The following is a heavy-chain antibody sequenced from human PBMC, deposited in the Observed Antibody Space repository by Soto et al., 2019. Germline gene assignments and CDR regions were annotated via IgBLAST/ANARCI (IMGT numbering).Heavy chain of an antibody. D-gene: IGHD2-21*02. J-gene: IGHJ4*02. CDR1: GGSISSYY. Sequence: PSETLSLTCTVSGGSISSYYWSWIRQPPGKGLEWIGYIYYSGSTYYNPSLKSRVTISVDTSKNQFSLKLSSVTAADTAVYYFARVCGGDCYSRHFDYWGQGTLVTVSS. CDR2: IYYSGST. CDR3: ARVCGGDCYSRHFDY. V-gene: IGHV4-59*06.